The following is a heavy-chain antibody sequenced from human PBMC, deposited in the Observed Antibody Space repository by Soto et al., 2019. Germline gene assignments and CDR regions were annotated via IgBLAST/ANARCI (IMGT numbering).Heavy chain of an antibody. CDR1: GGTFSSYA. J-gene: IGHJ6*02. CDR3: ARQPYYYDSSGYYIQGGYYYYGMDV. CDR2: IIPIFGTA. V-gene: IGHV1-69*13. Sequence: SVKVSCKASGGTFSSYAISWVRQAPGQGLEWMGGIIPIFGTANYAQKFQGRVTITADESTSTAYMELSSLRSEDTAVYYCARQPYYYDSSGYYIQGGYYYYGMDVWGQGTTVTVSS. D-gene: IGHD3-22*01.